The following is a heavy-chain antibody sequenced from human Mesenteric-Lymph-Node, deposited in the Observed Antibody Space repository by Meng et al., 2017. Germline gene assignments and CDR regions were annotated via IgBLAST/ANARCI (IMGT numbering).Heavy chain of an antibody. CDR3: ARDSLYCSGGSCYFVDAFDI. Sequence: GESLKISCATSGFTFSSYGMHWVRPAPGKGLEWVAVIWYDGSNKYYADSVKGRFTISRDNSKNTLYLQMNSLRAEDTAVYYCARDSLYCSGGSCYFVDAFDIWGQGTMVTVSS. V-gene: IGHV3-33*01. CDR2: IWYDGSNK. CDR1: GFTFSSYG. J-gene: IGHJ3*02. D-gene: IGHD2-15*01.